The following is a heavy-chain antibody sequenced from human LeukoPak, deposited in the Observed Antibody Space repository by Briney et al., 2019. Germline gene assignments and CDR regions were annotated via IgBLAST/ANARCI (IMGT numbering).Heavy chain of an antibody. Sequence: GGSLRLSCAASGFTFSSYGMHWVRQAPGKGLEWVAVIWYDGSNKYYADSVKGRFTISRDNSKNTLYLQMNSLRAEDTAVYYCARAGFKVVVAATLDYWGQGTLVTVSS. CDR3: ARAGFKVVVAATLDY. CDR1: GFTFSSYG. V-gene: IGHV3-33*01. D-gene: IGHD2-15*01. J-gene: IGHJ4*02. CDR2: IWYDGSNK.